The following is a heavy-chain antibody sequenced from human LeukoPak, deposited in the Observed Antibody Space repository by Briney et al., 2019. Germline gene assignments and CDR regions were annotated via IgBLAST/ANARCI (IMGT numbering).Heavy chain of an antibody. Sequence: SETLSLTCTVSGGSINSSSYYWGWVRQPPGKGLEWIGEINHSGSTNYNPSLKSRVTISVDTSKNQFSLKLSSVTAADTAVYYCARDRFLGVLRFFPPADAFDIWGQGTMVTVSS. CDR2: INHSGST. CDR1: GGSINSSSYY. D-gene: IGHD3-3*01. J-gene: IGHJ3*02. V-gene: IGHV4-39*07. CDR3: ARDRFLGVLRFFPPADAFDI.